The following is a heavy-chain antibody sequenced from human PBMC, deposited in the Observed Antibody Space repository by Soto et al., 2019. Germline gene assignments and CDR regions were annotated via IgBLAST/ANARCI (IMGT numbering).Heavy chain of an antibody. V-gene: IGHV3-23*01. Sequence: GGALRLSCAASGFTFSSYAMIWVRQAPGKGLEWVSAISGSGGSTYYADSVKGRFTISRDNSKNTLYLQMNSLRAEDTAVYYCAKGGYLYYLDYWGQGTLVTVSS. D-gene: IGHD5-12*01. CDR1: GFTFSSYA. J-gene: IGHJ4*02. CDR2: ISGSGGST. CDR3: AKGGYLYYLDY.